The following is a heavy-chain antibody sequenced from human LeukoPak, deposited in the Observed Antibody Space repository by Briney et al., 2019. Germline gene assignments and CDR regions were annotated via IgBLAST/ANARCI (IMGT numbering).Heavy chain of an antibody. Sequence: GGSLRLSCTASGFTFSNYAMSWVRQAPGKGPECVSSIIYDGRHTFYADSVKGRFTISRDNSQNTLHLQMNSLRAEDTAVYYCARDVSYAFDHWGQGTLVTVSS. J-gene: IGHJ4*02. CDR1: GFTFSNYA. V-gene: IGHV3-23*01. CDR3: ARDVSYAFDH. D-gene: IGHD3-16*01. CDR2: IIYDGRHT.